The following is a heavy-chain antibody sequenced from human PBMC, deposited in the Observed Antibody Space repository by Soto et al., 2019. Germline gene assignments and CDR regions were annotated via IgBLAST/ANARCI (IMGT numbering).Heavy chain of an antibody. J-gene: IGHJ4*02. CDR1: GGSVSSGSYY. CDR2: IYYNGNT. CDR3: ARRYGDCFAY. Sequence: PSETLSLTCSVSGGSVSSGSYYWSWIRQPPGKGLEWIGYIYYNGNTYYNPSLKSRVTISVDRSKNQFSLNLSSVTAADTAVYYCARRYGDCFAYWGQGTLVTVS. V-gene: IGHV4-61*01. D-gene: IGHD4-17*01.